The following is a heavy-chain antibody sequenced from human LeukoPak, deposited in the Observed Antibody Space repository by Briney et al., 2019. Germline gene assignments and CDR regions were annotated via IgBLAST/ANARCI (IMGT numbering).Heavy chain of an antibody. Sequence: SVTVSCKASVYTXTGYYMHWVRQAPGQGLKWMAWSNPNSGGTNYAQKFQGRVTMTRDTSISTAYMDLSSLRSDDTAVYYCARDSSGYYYDWFDPWGQGTLVTVSS. CDR2: SNPNSGGT. V-gene: IGHV1-2*02. D-gene: IGHD3-22*01. J-gene: IGHJ5*02. CDR3: ARDSSGYYYDWFDP. CDR1: VYTXTGYY.